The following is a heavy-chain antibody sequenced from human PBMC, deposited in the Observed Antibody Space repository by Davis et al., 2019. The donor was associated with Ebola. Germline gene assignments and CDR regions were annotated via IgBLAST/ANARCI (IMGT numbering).Heavy chain of an antibody. Sequence: AASVKVSCKGSGYTFFGYAINWVRQAPEQGLEWIGCIDTNTGNPTYAQGFTGRFVFSLDTSVNTAYLQISSLKAEDTAVYYCAREGNLRDYVPFDHWGQGTLVTVSS. V-gene: IGHV7-4-1*02. D-gene: IGHD4-17*01. CDR3: AREGNLRDYVPFDH. J-gene: IGHJ4*02. CDR1: GYTFFGYA. CDR2: IDTNTGNP.